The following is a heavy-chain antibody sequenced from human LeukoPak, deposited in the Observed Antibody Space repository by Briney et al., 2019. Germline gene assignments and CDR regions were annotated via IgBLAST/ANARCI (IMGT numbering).Heavy chain of an antibody. CDR1: GFTFTIYA. J-gene: IGHJ4*02. Sequence: GGSLRLSCAASGFTFTIYAMTWVRQAPGKGLEWASTISSSGGSTYYADSVKGRFTISRDNSKNTLYLQMSSLRAEGTALYYCAKGGYSYGPWGQGTLVTVSS. CDR2: ISSSGGST. CDR3: AKGGYSYGP. D-gene: IGHD5-18*01. V-gene: IGHV3-23*01.